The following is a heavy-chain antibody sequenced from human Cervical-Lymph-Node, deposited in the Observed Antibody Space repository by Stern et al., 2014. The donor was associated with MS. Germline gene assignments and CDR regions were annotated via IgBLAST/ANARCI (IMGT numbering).Heavy chain of an antibody. Sequence: QVQLVQSGAEVNKPGASVKVSCKASGYTFISYYMHWMRQAPGHGLEWMGIMNPRCGTTCDAPKFQGRGTLTRDTSTSTVYMEQSNLKSEDAAVYYCATYSSSLSPPGFWGQGTLVTVSS. CDR3: ATYSSSLSPPGF. CDR2: MNPRCGTT. CDR1: GYTFISYY. V-gene: IGHV1-46*01. J-gene: IGHJ4*02. D-gene: IGHD6-13*01.